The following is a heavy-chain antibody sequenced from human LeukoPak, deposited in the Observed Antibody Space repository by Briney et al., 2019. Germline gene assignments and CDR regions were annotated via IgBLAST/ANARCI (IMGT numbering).Heavy chain of an antibody. V-gene: IGHV3-53*01. CDR2: IYAGGTT. Sequence: GGSLRLSCAASGFTVINDYMAWVRQDPGKGLEWVSLIYAGGTTFYTDSVKGRFTMSRDNAKNSLYLQMNSLRAEDTALYYCARDLAPYYYDTPGIFDYWGQGTLVTVSS. D-gene: IGHD3-22*01. CDR3: ARDLAPYYYDTPGIFDY. CDR1: GFTVINDY. J-gene: IGHJ4*02.